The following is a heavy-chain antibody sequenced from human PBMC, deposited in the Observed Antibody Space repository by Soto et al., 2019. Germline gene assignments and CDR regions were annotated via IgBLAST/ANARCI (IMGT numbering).Heavy chain of an antibody. CDR2: ISAYNGNT. CDR3: AREYCSGGSCYDGMDV. J-gene: IGHJ6*02. Sequence: QVQLVQSGAEVKKPGASVKVSCKASGYTFTSYGISWVRQAPGQGLEWMGWISAYNGNTNYAQKLQGRVTMTTDTSTSTAYMELRRLRSGDTAVYYCAREYCSGGSCYDGMDVWVHGTTVTVSS. D-gene: IGHD2-15*01. CDR1: GYTFTSYG. V-gene: IGHV1-18*01.